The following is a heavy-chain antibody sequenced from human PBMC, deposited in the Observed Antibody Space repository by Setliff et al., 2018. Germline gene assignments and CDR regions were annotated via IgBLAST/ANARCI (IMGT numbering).Heavy chain of an antibody. V-gene: IGHV4-38-2*01. J-gene: IGHJ4*02. CDR1: GYSISSGYY. Sequence: PSETLSLTCAVSGYSISSGYYWGWIRQPPGKGLEWIGSRYRSGTTYYNPSLKSRVTISVDTSKNQFSLKLSSVTAADTAVYYCAGQLCSGGSCYATTFDYWGQGTLVTVSS. CDR2: RYRSGTT. CDR3: AGQLCSGGSCYATTFDY. D-gene: IGHD2-15*01.